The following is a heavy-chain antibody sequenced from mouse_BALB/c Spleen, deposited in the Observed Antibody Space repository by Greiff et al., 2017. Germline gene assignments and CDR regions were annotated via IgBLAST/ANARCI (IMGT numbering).Heavy chain of an antibody. Sequence: QVQLQQPGAELVKPGTSVKLSCTASGYNFTSYWINWVKLRPGQGLEWIGDIYPGSGSTNYNEKFKSKATLTVDTSSSTAYMQLSSLASEDSALYDCARSGGNYDYWGQGTTLTVSS. CDR1: GYNFTSYW. CDR3: ARSGGNYDY. CDR2: IYPGSGST. V-gene: IGHV1-55*01. J-gene: IGHJ2*01. D-gene: IGHD2-1*01.